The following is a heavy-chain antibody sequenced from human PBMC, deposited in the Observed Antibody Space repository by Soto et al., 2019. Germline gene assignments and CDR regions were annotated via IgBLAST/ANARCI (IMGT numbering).Heavy chain of an antibody. CDR2: ISTSSSTI. Sequence: QEQLVESGGGLVKPGGSLRLSCEASGFSFSDYYMSWIRQAPGKGLEWVSYISTSSSTIEYADSVKGRFTISRDNAKNSLYLQMNRLRAEDTALYYRARDLTGSTLFDPWGQGTRVTVSS. CDR3: ARDLTGSTLFDP. V-gene: IGHV3-11*01. J-gene: IGHJ5*02. CDR1: GFSFSDYY. D-gene: IGHD2-15*01.